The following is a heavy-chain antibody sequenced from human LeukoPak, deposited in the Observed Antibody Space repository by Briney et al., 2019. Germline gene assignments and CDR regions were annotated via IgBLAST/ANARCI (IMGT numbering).Heavy chain of an antibody. CDR3: ARDLVWFGELLPFDP. CDR1: GYTFTSYG. J-gene: IGHJ5*02. D-gene: IGHD3-10*01. Sequence: ASVKVSCKAFGYTFTSYGISWVRQAPGQGLEWMGWISAYNGNTNYAQKLQGRVTMTTDTSTSTAYMELRSLRSDDTAVYYCARDLVWFGELLPFDPWGQGTLVTVSS. V-gene: IGHV1-18*01. CDR2: ISAYNGNT.